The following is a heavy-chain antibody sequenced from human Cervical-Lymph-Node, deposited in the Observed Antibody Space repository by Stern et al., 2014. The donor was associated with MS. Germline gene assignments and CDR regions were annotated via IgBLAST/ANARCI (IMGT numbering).Heavy chain of an antibody. Sequence: VQLEESGGGVVQPGRSLRLSCAASGITFSHHAMHWVRQAPGKGLEWVAVLSYDGNFEYYADSVRDRFTISRDNSKNTLSLQMNSLSPEDTAVYYCARDLDSGYDFTAFDYWGQGTLVTVSS. CDR2: LSYDGNFE. V-gene: IGHV3-30-3*01. J-gene: IGHJ4*02. D-gene: IGHD5-12*01. CDR3: ARDLDSGYDFTAFDY. CDR1: GITFSHHA.